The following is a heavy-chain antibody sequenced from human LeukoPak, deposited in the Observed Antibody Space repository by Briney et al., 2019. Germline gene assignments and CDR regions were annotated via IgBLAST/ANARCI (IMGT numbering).Heavy chain of an antibody. CDR2: ISAQHGQT. CDR3: ASEAYYYDSSGYYKY. Sequence: ASVKVSCKTSGYSENFYGITWVRQVAGQGLEWMGWISAQHGQTEYAPNSQDRVTMTTDTYTNTAYMELRSLRSDDTAVYYCASEAYYYDSSGYYKYWGQGTLVTVSS. V-gene: IGHV1-18*01. D-gene: IGHD3-22*01. J-gene: IGHJ4*02. CDR1: GYSENFYG.